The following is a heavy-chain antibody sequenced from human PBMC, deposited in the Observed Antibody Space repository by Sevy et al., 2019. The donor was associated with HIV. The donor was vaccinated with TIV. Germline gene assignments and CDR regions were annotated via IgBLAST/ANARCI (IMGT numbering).Heavy chain of an antibody. V-gene: IGHV1-24*01. CDR1: GYTLTELS. J-gene: IGHJ4*02. CDR2: FDPEDGVT. D-gene: IGHD2-15*01. Sequence: ASVKVSCKVSGYTLTELSMHWVRQAPGKGLEWMGGFDPEDGVTIYAQKFQGRVTMTEDTSTDTAYMELSSLRSEDTAVYYCATTSGRGNDFDYWGQGTLVTVSS. CDR3: ATTSGRGNDFDY.